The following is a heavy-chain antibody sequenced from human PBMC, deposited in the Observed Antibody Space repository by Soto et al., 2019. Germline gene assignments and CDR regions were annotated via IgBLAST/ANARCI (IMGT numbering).Heavy chain of an antibody. Sequence: QVQLVESGGGVVQPGRSLRLSCAASGFTFSSYAMHWVRQAPGKGLEWVAVISYDGSNTYYADSVKGRFTISRDNSKNTRYLQMNSLRAEDTAVYYCARDPLWGTAMVLWYFDLWGRGTLVTVSS. J-gene: IGHJ2*01. CDR1: GFTFSSYA. V-gene: IGHV3-30-3*01. CDR2: ISYDGSNT. CDR3: ARDPLWGTAMVLWYFDL. D-gene: IGHD5-18*01.